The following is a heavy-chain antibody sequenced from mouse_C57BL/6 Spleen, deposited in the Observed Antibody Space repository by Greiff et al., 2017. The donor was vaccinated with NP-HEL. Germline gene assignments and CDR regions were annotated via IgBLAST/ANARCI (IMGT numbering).Heavy chain of an antibody. CDR3: AREGNWRDY. V-gene: IGHV1-59*01. Sequence: QVQLQQPGAELVRPGTSVKLSCKASGYTFTSYWMHWVKQRPGQGLEWIGVIDPSDSYTNYNQKFKGKATLTVDTSSSTAYMQLSSLTSEDSAVYYCAREGNWRDYWGQGTTLTVSS. CDR2: IDPSDSYT. J-gene: IGHJ2*01. D-gene: IGHD4-1*01. CDR1: GYTFTSYW.